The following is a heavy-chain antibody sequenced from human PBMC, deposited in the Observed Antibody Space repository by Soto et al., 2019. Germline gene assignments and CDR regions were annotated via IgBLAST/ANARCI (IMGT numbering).Heavy chain of an antibody. CDR2: INHSGST. J-gene: IGHJ5*02. V-gene: IGHV4-34*01. Sequence: SETLSLTCAVYCGSFSGYYWSCIRQPPWKGLEWIVEINHSGSTNYNPSLKSRVTISVDTPKNQFSLKLSSVTAADTAVYYCARAAGRDIVVHPPRWFETWGQGTTVTVSS. D-gene: IGHD2-2*01. CDR3: ARAAGRDIVVHPPRWFET. CDR1: CGSFSGYY.